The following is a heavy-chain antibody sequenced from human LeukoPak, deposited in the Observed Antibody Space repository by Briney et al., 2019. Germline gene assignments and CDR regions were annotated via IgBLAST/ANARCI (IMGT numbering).Heavy chain of an antibody. CDR3: ARRYIVVVPAALAPGGYFDY. Sequence: PSETLSLTCTVSGGSISSSSYYWSWIRQPPGKGLEWIGEINHSGSTNYNPSLKSRATISVDTSKNQFSLKLSSVTAADTAVYYCARRYIVVVPAALAPGGYFDYWGQGTLVTVSS. J-gene: IGHJ4*02. CDR2: INHSGST. D-gene: IGHD2-2*01. CDR1: GGSISSSSYY. V-gene: IGHV4-39*07.